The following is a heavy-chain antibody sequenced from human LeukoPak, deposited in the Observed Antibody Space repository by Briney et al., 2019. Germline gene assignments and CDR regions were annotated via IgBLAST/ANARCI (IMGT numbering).Heavy chain of an antibody. Sequence: GGSLRLSCAASGFTFSSYSMNWVRQAPGKGLEGVSSISSSSSYIYYADSVKGRFTISRDNAKNSLYLQMSSLRAEDTAVYYCARDISSSLWYFDYWGQGTLVTVSS. CDR3: ARDISSSLWYFDY. CDR1: GFTFSSYS. J-gene: IGHJ4*02. D-gene: IGHD2-21*01. CDR2: ISSSSSYI. V-gene: IGHV3-21*01.